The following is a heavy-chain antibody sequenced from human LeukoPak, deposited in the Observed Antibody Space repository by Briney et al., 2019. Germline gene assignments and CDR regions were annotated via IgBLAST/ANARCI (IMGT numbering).Heavy chain of an antibody. CDR1: GGSISSYY. CDR3: ARDSTYSSGWYYFDS. Sequence: PSETLSLTCTVSGGSISSYYWSWIRQPAGKGLEWIGRIDASGSTDYNPSLKSRVTMSLDTSKNQFSLKVTSVSAADTAVYYCARDSTYSSGWYYFDSWGQGTLVTVSS. V-gene: IGHV4-4*07. J-gene: IGHJ4*02. D-gene: IGHD6-19*01. CDR2: IDASGST.